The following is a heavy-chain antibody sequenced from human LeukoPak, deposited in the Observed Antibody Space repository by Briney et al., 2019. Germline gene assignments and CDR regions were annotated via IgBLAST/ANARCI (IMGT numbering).Heavy chain of an antibody. Sequence: KPGSSVKVSCKASGGTFSSYAISWVRQAPGQGLEWMGGIIPIFGTANYAQKIQGRVTITADESTSTAYMELSSLRSEDTAVYYCARFPKDYGDYESDYWGQGTLVTVSS. D-gene: IGHD4-17*01. CDR2: IIPIFGTA. CDR1: GGTFSSYA. J-gene: IGHJ4*02. V-gene: IGHV1-69*01. CDR3: ARFPKDYGDYESDY.